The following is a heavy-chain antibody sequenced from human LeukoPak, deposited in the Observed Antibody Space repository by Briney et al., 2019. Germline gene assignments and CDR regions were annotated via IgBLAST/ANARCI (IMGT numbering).Heavy chain of an antibody. J-gene: IGHJ4*02. D-gene: IGHD3-22*01. V-gene: IGHV3-30*04. CDR2: ISYTGVNK. Sequence: SGGSLRLSCAASGFTFSTYAMHWVRQAPGKGLEWVALISYTGVNKYYADSLKGRFTISRDNSKNTLYLQMNSLRTEDTAVYYCARPYDFYDSSPYYYSVAYWGQGTLVTVPS. CDR1: GFTFSTYA. CDR3: ARPYDFYDSSPYYYSVAY.